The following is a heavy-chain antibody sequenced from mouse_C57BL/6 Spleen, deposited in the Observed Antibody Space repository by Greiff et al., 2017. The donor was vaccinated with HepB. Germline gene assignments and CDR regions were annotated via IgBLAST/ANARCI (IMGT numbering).Heavy chain of an antibody. V-gene: IGHV5-17*01. J-gene: IGHJ2*01. D-gene: IGHD1-2*01. CDR3: ARMDGYEGY. CDR1: GFTFSDYG. CDR2: ISSGSSTI. Sequence: EVQLVESGGGLVKPGGSLKLSCAASGFTFSDYGMHWVRQAPEKGLEWVAYISSGSSTIYYADTVKGRFTISRDNAKNTLFLQMTSLRSEDTAMYYCARMDGYEGYWGQGTTLTVSS.